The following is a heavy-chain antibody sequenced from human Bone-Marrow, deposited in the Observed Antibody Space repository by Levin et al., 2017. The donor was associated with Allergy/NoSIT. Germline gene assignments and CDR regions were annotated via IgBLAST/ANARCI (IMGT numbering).Heavy chain of an antibody. CDR3: ARAPAMLTGYWNSEYYFQH. J-gene: IGHJ1*01. V-gene: IGHV3-30-3*01. CDR1: GFTFSQST. CDR2: MSTDGISK. Sequence: GGSLRLSCAASGFTFSQSTMHWVRQAPGKGLEWVAVMSTDGISKLYADSVKGRFTVSRDNSKNTLYLQMNSLRAEDTAAYFCARAPAMLTGYWNSEYYFQHWGQGTLVTVSS. D-gene: IGHD3-9*01.